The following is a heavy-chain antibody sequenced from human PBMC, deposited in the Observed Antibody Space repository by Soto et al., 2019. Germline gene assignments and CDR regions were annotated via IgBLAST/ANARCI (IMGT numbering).Heavy chain of an antibody. CDR2: IYHSGST. Sequence: PSDTLSLTCTVSGGSLSSYYWSWIRQPPGKGLEWIGYIYHSGSTNYNPSLKSRVTISVDTSKNQFSLKLTSVTAADTAVYYCARDKITGLFDYWGQGTLVTVSS. D-gene: IGHD2-8*02. CDR3: ARDKITGLFDY. J-gene: IGHJ4*02. CDR1: GGSLSSYY. V-gene: IGHV4-59*12.